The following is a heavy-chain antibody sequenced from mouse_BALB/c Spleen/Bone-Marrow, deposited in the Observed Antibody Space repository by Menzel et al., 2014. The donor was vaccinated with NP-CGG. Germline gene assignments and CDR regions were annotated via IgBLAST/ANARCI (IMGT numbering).Heavy chain of an antibody. CDR3: ARGDYRYDGFAY. V-gene: IGHV1-54*03. CDR1: GYAFTNYL. D-gene: IGHD2-14*01. CDR2: INPGSGGT. Sequence: VKLVEFGAELVRPGTSVKVSCKASGYAFTNYLIEWVKQRPGQGLEWIGVINPGSGGTNYNEKFKGKATLTADKSSSTAYMQLSSLTSDDSAVYFCARGDYRYDGFAYWGQGTLVTVSA. J-gene: IGHJ3*01.